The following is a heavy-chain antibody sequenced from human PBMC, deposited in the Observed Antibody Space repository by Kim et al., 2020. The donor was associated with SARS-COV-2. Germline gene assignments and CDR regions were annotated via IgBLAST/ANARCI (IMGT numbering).Heavy chain of an antibody. D-gene: IGHD6-13*01. J-gene: IGHJ4*02. Sequence: VKCRLTISRGNSKTTLYLQMNSLRAEDTAVYYCARDRHGIAAAGLDYWGQGTLVTVSS. CDR3: ARDRHGIAAAGLDY. V-gene: IGHV3-30*07.